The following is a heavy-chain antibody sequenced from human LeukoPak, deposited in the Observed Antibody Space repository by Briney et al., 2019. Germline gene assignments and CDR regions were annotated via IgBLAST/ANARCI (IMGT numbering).Heavy chain of an antibody. V-gene: IGHV4-61*05. D-gene: IGHD3-16*01. J-gene: IGHJ4*02. CDR2: IYYSGST. Sequence: SETLSLTCTVSGGSISSSSYYWGWIRQPPGKGLEWIGYIYYSGSTNYNPSLKSRVTISVDTSKNQFSLKLSSVTAADTAVYYCAANSGGRTPIPFDYWGQGTLVTVSS. CDR1: GGSISSSSYY. CDR3: AANSGGRTPIPFDY.